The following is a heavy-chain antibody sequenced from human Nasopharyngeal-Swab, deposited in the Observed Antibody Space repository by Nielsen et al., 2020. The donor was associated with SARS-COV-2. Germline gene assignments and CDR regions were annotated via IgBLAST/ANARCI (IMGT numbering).Heavy chain of an antibody. D-gene: IGHD6-13*01. J-gene: IGHJ4*02. CDR3: ATLSSSWYEYYFDY. CDR1: GGSISSSTYY. Sequence: SETLSLTCTVPGGSISSSTYYWAWIRQPPGKGLEWIGSIYYGGSTYYNPSLKSRVTISVDTSKNQFSLKLSFVTAADTAVYYCATLSSSWYEYYFDYWGQGTLGTVSS. V-gene: IGHV4-39*01. CDR2: IYYGGST.